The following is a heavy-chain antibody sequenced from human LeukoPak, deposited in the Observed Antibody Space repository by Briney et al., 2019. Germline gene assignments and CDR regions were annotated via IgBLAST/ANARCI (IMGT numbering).Heavy chain of an antibody. CDR2: ISYDGSNK. CDR3: AKDQQVPATGTWGSIDH. CDR1: GFTFNNYG. Sequence: GGSLRLSCAASGFTFNNYGMHWVRQAPGKGLEWVAVISYDGSNKYYVDSVKGRFTISRDNSKNALYVQMNSLRAEDTAVYYCAKDQQVPATGTWGSIDHWGQGTLVTVSS. V-gene: IGHV3-30*18. J-gene: IGHJ4*02. D-gene: IGHD6-13*01.